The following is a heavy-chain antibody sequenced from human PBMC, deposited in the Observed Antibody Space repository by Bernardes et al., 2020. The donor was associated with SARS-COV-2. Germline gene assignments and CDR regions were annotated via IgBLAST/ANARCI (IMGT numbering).Heavy chain of an antibody. V-gene: IGHV3-30*18. J-gene: IGHJ4*02. CDR1: GFIFTNYG. CDR2: ISYDGRNR. CDR3: AKDGSLFDYVWGSYDY. D-gene: IGHD3-16*01. Sequence: LRLSCAASGFIFTNYGMHWVRQAPGKGLEWVAGISYDGRNRCYADSVKGRFTISRDTSENTLYLQMNSLRAEDTAVYYCAKDGSLFDYVWGSYDYWGQGTLVTVSS.